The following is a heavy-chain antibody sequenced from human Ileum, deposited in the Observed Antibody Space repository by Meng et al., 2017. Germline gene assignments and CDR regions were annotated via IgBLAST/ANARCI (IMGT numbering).Heavy chain of an antibody. V-gene: IGHV5-51*01. J-gene: IGHJ4*02. D-gene: IGHD1-20*01. CDR2: IFPGHSEA. CDR1: GYTFSGYW. CDR3: AGFGGAHNNNWYWDY. Sequence: GESLKISCKASGYTFSGYWIGWVRQMPGRGLEWMGIIFPGHSEARYSPSFQGQVAISADTSSITTYLQWSSLKASDTAIYYCAGFGGAHNNNWYWDYWGQGTLVTVSS.